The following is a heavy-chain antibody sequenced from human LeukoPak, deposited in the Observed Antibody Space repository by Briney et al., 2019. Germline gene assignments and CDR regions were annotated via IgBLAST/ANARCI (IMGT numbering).Heavy chain of an antibody. J-gene: IGHJ4*02. CDR1: GFSLSSNY. D-gene: IGHD4-17*01. V-gene: IGHV3-53*01. CDR2: IHGGGTT. CDR3: ARAPNYGDYGGQ. Sequence: GGSLTLSCAASGFSLSSNYMIWVRQAPGKGLEWVSLIHGGGTTYYADSVKGRFTISSDSSKNTVYLEMNSLRAEDTAVYYCARAPNYGDYGGQWGRGTLVTVSS.